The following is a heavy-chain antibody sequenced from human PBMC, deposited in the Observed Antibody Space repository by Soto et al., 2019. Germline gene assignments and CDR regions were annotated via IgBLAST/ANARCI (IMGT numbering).Heavy chain of an antibody. V-gene: IGHV3-30*18. Sequence: GGSLRLSCAASGFTFSSYGMHWVRQAPGKGLEWVAVISYDGSNKYYADSVKGRFTISRDNSKNTLYLQMNSLRAEDTAVYYCAKDVSVRTEDYFDYWGQGTLVTVSS. CDR2: ISYDGSNK. J-gene: IGHJ4*02. CDR3: AKDVSVRTEDYFDY. D-gene: IGHD1-1*01. CDR1: GFTFSSYG.